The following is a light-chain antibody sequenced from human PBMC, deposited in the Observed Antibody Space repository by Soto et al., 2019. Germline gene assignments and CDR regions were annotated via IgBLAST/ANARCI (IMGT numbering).Light chain of an antibody. CDR2: VVS. CDR3: SSYEPNNNLYV. V-gene: IGLV2-8*01. Sequence: SVLTQPPSASGSPGQSVTISCTGTSSDVGGYNYVSWYQQHPGKAPKLMIYVVSKRPTRVPDRFSGSNSSNTGTLTVSGIQAEDQADYYCSSYEPNNNLYVFGTGTKVTV. CDR1: SSDVGGYNY. J-gene: IGLJ1*01.